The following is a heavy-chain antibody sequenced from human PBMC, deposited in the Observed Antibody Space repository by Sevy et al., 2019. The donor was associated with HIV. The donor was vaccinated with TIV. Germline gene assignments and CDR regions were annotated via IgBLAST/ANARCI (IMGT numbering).Heavy chain of an antibody. J-gene: IGHJ6*02. CDR1: GFTFSSYG. D-gene: IGHD3-16*01. CDR2: ISYDGSNK. Sequence: GGSLRLSCAASGFTFSSYGMHWVRQAPGKGLEWVAVISYDGSNKYNADSVKGGFTISRDNSKNTLYLQMNRLRAEETAVYYCEKDLAVNQSYIYYYDGMDVWGQGTTVTVSS. V-gene: IGHV3-30*18. CDR3: EKDLAVNQSYIYYYDGMDV.